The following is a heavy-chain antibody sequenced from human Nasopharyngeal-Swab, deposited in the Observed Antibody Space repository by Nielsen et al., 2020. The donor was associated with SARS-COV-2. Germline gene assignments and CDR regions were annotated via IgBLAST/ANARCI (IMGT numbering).Heavy chain of an antibody. CDR1: GFTFSSYE. Sequence: GGSLKISCVASGFTFSSYEMNWVRQALGKELEWISYISSTGTPIFYTDSVKGRFTISRDNAKRSLYLQMNSLRAEDTAVYYCARASRGWYWGQGTLVTVSS. D-gene: IGHD6-19*01. V-gene: IGHV3-48*03. CDR2: ISSTGTPI. J-gene: IGHJ4*02. CDR3: ARASRGWY.